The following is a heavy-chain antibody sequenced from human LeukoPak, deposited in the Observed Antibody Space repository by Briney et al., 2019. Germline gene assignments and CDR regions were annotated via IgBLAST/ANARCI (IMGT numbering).Heavy chain of an antibody. CDR1: GYTFTSYD. Sequence: GASVKVSCKASGYTFTSYDINWVRQATGQGLEWMGWMNPNSGNTGYAQKFQGRVTMTRNTSISTAYMELSSLRSEDTAVYYCARAMTTVVTPPGYWGQGTLVTVSS. CDR3: ARAMTTVVTPPGY. CDR2: MNPNSGNT. J-gene: IGHJ4*02. V-gene: IGHV1-8*01. D-gene: IGHD4-23*01.